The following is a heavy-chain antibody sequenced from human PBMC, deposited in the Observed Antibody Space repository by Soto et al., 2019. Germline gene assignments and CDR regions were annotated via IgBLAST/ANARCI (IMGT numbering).Heavy chain of an antibody. CDR3: AKDRITTVSEHYYSYYFLDV. Sequence: QVQLVESGGGVVQPGRSLRLSCAASGFTFSSYGMHWVRQAPGKGLEWVSVISYDGSNKYYADSVKGRFTISRDNSKNTLYLHMHSQRAADTAVYYCAKDRITTVSEHYYSYYFLDVWGKGTTVTVSS. CDR1: GFTFSSYG. J-gene: IGHJ6*03. CDR2: ISYDGSNK. V-gene: IGHV3-30*18. D-gene: IGHD4-4*01.